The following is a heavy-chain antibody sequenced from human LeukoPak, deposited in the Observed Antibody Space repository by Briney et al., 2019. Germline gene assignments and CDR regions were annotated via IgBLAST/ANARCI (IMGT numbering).Heavy chain of an antibody. J-gene: IGHJ4*02. CDR3: ARDSLLSLDY. CDR2: IYYSGST. D-gene: IGHD2-8*02. CDR1: GGSISSSSYY. V-gene: IGHV4-39*07. Sequence: SETLSLTCTVSGGSISSSSYYWGWIRQPPGKGLEWIGSIYYSGSTYYNLSLKSRVTISVDTSKNQFSLKLSSVTAADTAVYYCARDSLLSLDYWGQGTLVTVSS.